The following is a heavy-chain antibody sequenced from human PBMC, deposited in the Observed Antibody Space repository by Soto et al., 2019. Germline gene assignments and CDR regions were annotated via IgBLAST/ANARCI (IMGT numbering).Heavy chain of an antibody. CDR1: GGSISSGGYY. CDR3: ARESYYDFWSAHLGFDY. Sequence: SETLSLTCTVSGGSISSGGYYWSWIRQHPGKGLEWIGYIYYSGSTYYNPSLKSRVTISVDTSKNQFSLKLSSVTAADTAVYYCARESYYDFWSAHLGFDYWGQGTLVTVSS. D-gene: IGHD3-3*01. CDR2: IYYSGST. V-gene: IGHV4-31*03. J-gene: IGHJ4*02.